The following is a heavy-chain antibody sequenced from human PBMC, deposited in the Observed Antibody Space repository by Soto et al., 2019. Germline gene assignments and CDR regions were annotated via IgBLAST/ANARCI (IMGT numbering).Heavy chain of an antibody. Sequence: GGSLRLSCAASGFTFTRYSMNWVRQAPGKGLEWVSSISSTTNYIYYGDSMKGQFTISRDNAKNSLYLEMNSLRAEDTAVYYCARESEDLTSNFDYWGQGTLVTV. J-gene: IGHJ4*02. CDR1: GFTFTRYS. CDR3: ARESEDLTSNFDY. V-gene: IGHV3-21*06. CDR2: ISSTTNYI.